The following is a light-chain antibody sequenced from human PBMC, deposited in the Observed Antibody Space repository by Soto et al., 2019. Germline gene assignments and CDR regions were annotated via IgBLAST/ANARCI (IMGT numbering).Light chain of an antibody. CDR1: TGAVTSGNY. CDR2: KTD. V-gene: IGLV7-43*01. J-gene: IGLJ3*02. CDR3: LLYYGGAHLV. Sequence: QAVVTQQPSLTVSPGGTVTLTCASSTGAVTSGNYPSWFQQKPGQAPRTLIYKTDDKHSWTPARFSGSLLGGKAALTLSGVQAEDEAEYYCLLYYGGAHLVFGGGTKLTVL.